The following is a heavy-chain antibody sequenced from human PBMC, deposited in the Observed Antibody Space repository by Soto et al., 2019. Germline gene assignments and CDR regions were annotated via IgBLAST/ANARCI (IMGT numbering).Heavy chain of an antibody. Sequence: QGQLVESGGGVVQPGRSLRLSCAASGFTFSNYGMHWVRQAPGKELEWVAVISYDGSNKYYADSVKGRFTISRDNSKNTLYLQMNSLRAEDTAVYYCAKDLGSGSYLFDAFDIWGQGTMVTVSS. D-gene: IGHD1-26*01. J-gene: IGHJ3*02. CDR2: ISYDGSNK. V-gene: IGHV3-30*18. CDR3: AKDLGSGSYLFDAFDI. CDR1: GFTFSNYG.